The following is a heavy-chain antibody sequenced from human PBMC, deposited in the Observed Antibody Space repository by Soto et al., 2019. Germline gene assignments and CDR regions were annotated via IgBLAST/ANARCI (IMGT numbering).Heavy chain of an antibody. J-gene: IGHJ4*02. Sequence: PSETLSLTCAVSGGSISSGGYSWSWIRQPPGKGLEWIGYIYHSGSTYYNPSLKSRVTISVDRSKNQFSLKLSSVTAADTAVYYCARGPMATIPSYFDYWGQGTLVTVSS. CDR2: IYHSGST. V-gene: IGHV4-30-2*01. D-gene: IGHD5-12*01. CDR3: ARGPMATIPSYFDY. CDR1: GGSISSGGYS.